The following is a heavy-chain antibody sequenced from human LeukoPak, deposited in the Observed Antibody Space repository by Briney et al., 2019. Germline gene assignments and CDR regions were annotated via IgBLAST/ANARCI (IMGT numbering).Heavy chain of an antibody. CDR3: ARGPRNSSSYQYFQH. J-gene: IGHJ1*01. D-gene: IGHD6-13*01. V-gene: IGHV3-21*01. CDR1: GFTFSTYS. Sequence: GGSLRLSCAASGFTFSTYSMNWVRQAPGKGLEWVSSISSSSAYIYCADSEKGRFTISGDNAKNSLYLQMNSLRVEDTAVYYCARGPRNSSSYQYFQHWGQGTPVTVSS. CDR2: ISSSSAYI.